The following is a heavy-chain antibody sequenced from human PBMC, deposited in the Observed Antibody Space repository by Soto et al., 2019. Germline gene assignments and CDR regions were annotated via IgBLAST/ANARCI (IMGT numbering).Heavy chain of an antibody. D-gene: IGHD3-3*01. CDR2: INHSGST. CDR1: GGSFSGYY. J-gene: IGHJ6*02. CDR3: ASGMYYDFWSGLAPYYGMDV. V-gene: IGHV4-34*01. Sequence: KTSETLSLTCAVYGGSFSGYYWSWIRQPPGKGLEWIGEINHSGSTNYNPSLKSRVTISVDTSKNQFSLKLSSVTAADTAVYYCASGMYYDFWSGLAPYYGMDVWGQGTTVTVSS.